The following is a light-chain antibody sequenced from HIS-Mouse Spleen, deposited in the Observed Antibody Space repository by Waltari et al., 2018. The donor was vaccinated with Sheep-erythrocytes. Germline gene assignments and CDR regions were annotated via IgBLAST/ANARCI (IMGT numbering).Light chain of an antibody. CDR2: DAS. Sequence: AIQLTQSPSSLSASVGDRVTITCRASQGISSALAWYQQKPGKAPKILIYDASSLESGVPSRFSGIGYGTDFTLTISSLQPEDFATYYCQQFNNYPRTFGQGTKVEIK. V-gene: IGKV1D-13*01. CDR3: QQFNNYPRT. J-gene: IGKJ1*01. CDR1: QGISSA.